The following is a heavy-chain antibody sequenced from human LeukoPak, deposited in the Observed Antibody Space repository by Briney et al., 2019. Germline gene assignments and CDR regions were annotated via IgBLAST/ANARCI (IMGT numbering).Heavy chain of an antibody. CDR3: TREDCSNVRCYGASDA. J-gene: IGHJ5*02. Sequence: PGGSLRPSCVASGFTFTSYAMSWVRQAPGKGLEYVSSISSANHMYYADSVKGRFTISRDNAKNSLFLQMNNLRGEDTAVYYCTREDCSNVRCYGASDAWGQGTLVTVSS. V-gene: IGHV3-69-1*01. D-gene: IGHD2-2*01. CDR1: GFTFTSYA. CDR2: ISSANHM.